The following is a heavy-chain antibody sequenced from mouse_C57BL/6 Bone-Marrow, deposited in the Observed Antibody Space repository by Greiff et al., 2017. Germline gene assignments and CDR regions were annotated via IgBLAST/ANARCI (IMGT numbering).Heavy chain of an antibody. CDR3: ARWFIKGYFDV. J-gene: IGHJ1*03. CDR1: GYTFTSYW. D-gene: IGHD1-1*01. V-gene: IGHV1-72*01. Sequence: VQLQLPGAELVQPGASVKLSCKASGYTFTSYWMHWVKQRPGRGLEGIGRIDPNSGGTKYNETFKSKATLTVDKPSSTAYMQLSSLTSEESAVYYCARWFIKGYFDVWGTGTTVTVSS. CDR2: IDPNSGGT.